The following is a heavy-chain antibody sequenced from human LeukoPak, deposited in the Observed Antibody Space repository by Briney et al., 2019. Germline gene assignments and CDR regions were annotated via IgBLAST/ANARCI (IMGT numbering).Heavy chain of an antibody. J-gene: IGHJ6*03. V-gene: IGHV3-66*02. D-gene: IGHD2-8*01. Sequence: GGSLRLSCAASGFTVSSNYMNWVRQAPGKGLEWVSVIYSGGSTYYADSVKGRFTISRDNSRNTLYLQMSSLRDEDTAVYYCARGVKIAGPRGYMDAWGKGTTVTVSS. CDR3: ARGVKIAGPRGYMDA. CDR1: GFTVSSNY. CDR2: IYSGGST.